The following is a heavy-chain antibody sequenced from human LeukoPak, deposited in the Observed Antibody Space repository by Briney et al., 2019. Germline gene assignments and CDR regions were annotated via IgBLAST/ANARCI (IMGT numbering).Heavy chain of an antibody. CDR2: IKQDGSEK. J-gene: IGHJ4*02. Sequence: GGSLRLSCAASGFTFSNYWMSWVRQAPGKGLEWVANIKQDGSEKYYVDSVKGRFTISRDNAKNSLYLQMNSLRAEDTAVYYCARGREAAAGRPFDYWGQGTLVTIS. D-gene: IGHD6-13*01. CDR1: GFTFSNYW. V-gene: IGHV3-7*04. CDR3: ARGREAAAGRPFDY.